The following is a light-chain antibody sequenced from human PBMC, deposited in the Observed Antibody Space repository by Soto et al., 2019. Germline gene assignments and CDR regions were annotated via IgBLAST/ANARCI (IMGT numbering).Light chain of an antibody. CDR2: AAS. V-gene: IGKV1-39*01. J-gene: IGKJ4*01. CDR1: QSISSY. Sequence: DIQMTQSPSSLSASVGDRVTITCRASQSISSYLNWYQQKPGKAPKLLIYAASSLQSGVPSRFSGSGSETDFTLTINSLLPEDFATYFCQQSYTLPLTFGGGTEV. CDR3: QQSYTLPLT.